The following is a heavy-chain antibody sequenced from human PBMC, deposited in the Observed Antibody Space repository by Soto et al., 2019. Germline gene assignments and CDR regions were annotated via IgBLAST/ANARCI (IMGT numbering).Heavy chain of an antibody. CDR3: ARRKVEYYDSSGYYSDSAYFDY. Sequence: GGSLRLSCAASGFTFSTYWMSWVRQAPGKGLEWVANIKQDGSEKYYVDSVKGRFTISRDNAKDSLYLQMNSLRAEDTAVYYCARRKVEYYDSSGYYSDSAYFDYWGQGTLVTVSS. J-gene: IGHJ4*02. V-gene: IGHV3-7*03. CDR2: IKQDGSEK. CDR1: GFTFSTYW. D-gene: IGHD3-22*01.